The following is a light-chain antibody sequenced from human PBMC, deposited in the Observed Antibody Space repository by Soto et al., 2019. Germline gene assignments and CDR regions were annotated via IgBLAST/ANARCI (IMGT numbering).Light chain of an antibody. Sequence: DIQMTQSPSSLSASLGDRVTITCRASQGIGGYLAWFQQKTGNVPKLLIYAASTLQSGVPSRFSGSGSGTDCTLTISSILPEDVATYYCQKYNSAPLTFGGGTKVEIK. CDR2: AAS. CDR3: QKYNSAPLT. J-gene: IGKJ4*01. CDR1: QGIGGY. V-gene: IGKV1-27*01.